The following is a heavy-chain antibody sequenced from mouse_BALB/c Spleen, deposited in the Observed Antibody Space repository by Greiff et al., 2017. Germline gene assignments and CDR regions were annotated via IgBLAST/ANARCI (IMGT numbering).Heavy chain of an antibody. V-gene: IGHV5-17*02. CDR2: ISSGSSTI. Sequence: EVQLVESGGGLVQPGGSRKLSCAASGFTFSSFGMHWVRQAPEKGLEWVAYISSGSSTIYYADTVKGRFTISRDNPKNTLFLQMTSLRSEDTALYYCARHRDYGSYYFDYWGQGTTLTVSS. J-gene: IGHJ2*01. D-gene: IGHD1-2*01. CDR1: GFTFSSFG. CDR3: ARHRDYGSYYFDY.